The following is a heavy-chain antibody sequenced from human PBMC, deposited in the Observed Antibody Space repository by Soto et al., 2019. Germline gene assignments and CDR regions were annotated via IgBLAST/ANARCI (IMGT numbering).Heavy chain of an antibody. Sequence: SGGSLRLSCAASGFTFSFYAMHWVRQAPGKGLVWVAVVSYDGRNEYYTDSVKGRFTISRDNSKSTLYLEMNTLTAEDTAVYYCARDGGRYPAPHRGFDSWGQGSLVTVSS. J-gene: IGHJ5*01. CDR1: GFTFSFYA. CDR3: ARDGGRYPAPHRGFDS. CDR2: VSYDGRNE. V-gene: IGHV3-30*04. D-gene: IGHD1-26*01.